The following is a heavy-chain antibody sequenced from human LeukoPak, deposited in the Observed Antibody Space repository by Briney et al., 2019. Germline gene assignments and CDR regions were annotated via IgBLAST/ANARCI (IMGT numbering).Heavy chain of an antibody. D-gene: IGHD1-26*01. CDR3: AREQVGATTFDY. CDR2: INPSGGST. Sequence: GASVKVSCKASGYTFTSYYMHWVRQAPGQGLEWMGIINPSGGSTGYAQKFQGRVTMTRDTSTSTVYMELSSLRSEDTAVYYCAREQVGATTFDYWGQGTLVTVSS. CDR1: GYTFTSYY. V-gene: IGHV1-46*03. J-gene: IGHJ4*02.